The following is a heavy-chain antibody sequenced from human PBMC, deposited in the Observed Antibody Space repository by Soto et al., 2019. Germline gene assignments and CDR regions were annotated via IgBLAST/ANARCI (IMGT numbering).Heavy chain of an antibody. CDR3: AKGVSQYTPLALFDY. Sequence: LRLSCAASGFTFSSYAMSWVRQAPGKGLEWVSTISGSDGRTYSTDSVKGRFTISRDNSRNTAYLQVNSLRVEDTAVYYCAKGVSQYTPLALFDYWGRGTLVTVSS. J-gene: IGHJ4*02. V-gene: IGHV3-23*01. D-gene: IGHD5-18*01. CDR1: GFTFSSYA. CDR2: ISGSDGRT.